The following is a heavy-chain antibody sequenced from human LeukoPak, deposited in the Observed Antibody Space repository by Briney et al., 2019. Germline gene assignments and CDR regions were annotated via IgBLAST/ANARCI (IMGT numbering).Heavy chain of an antibody. Sequence: ASVKVSCKASGYTFTGYFIHWVRHAPGQGLEWMGWINPNSGGTNYAQKFQGRVTMTRDTSISTAYMELSRLRSDDTAMYYCARAVGFLEWDRAYLDYWGQGTLVSISS. J-gene: IGHJ4*02. V-gene: IGHV1-2*02. CDR3: ARAVGFLEWDRAYLDY. D-gene: IGHD3-3*02. CDR1: GYTFTGYF. CDR2: INPNSGGT.